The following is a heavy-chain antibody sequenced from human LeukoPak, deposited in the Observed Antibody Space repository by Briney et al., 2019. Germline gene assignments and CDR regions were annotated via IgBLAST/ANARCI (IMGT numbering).Heavy chain of an antibody. D-gene: IGHD3-22*01. CDR1: GGSFSGYY. V-gene: IGHV4-34*01. J-gene: IGHJ4*02. CDR2: INHSGST. CDR3: ARLLWKYYFETSGYSGDGH. Sequence: SETLSLTCAVYGGSFSGYYWSWIRQPPGKGLEWIGEINHSGSTNYNPSLKSRVTISVDTSKNQFSLKLSSVTAADTAVYYCARLLWKYYFETSGYSGDGHWGQGTLVTVSS.